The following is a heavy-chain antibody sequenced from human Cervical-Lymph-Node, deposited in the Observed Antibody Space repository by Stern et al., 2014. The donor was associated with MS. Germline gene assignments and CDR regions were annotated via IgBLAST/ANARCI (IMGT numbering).Heavy chain of an antibody. D-gene: IGHD1-26*01. V-gene: IGHV5-51*01. CDR1: GYSFTSYW. J-gene: IGHJ3*02. Sequence: EVQLVESGAEVKKPGESLKISCKGSGYSFTSYWIGWGRQMPGKGLEWMGIIYPGDSDTRYSPSFQGQVTISADKSISTAYLQWSSLKASDTAMYYCARHRWELLDAFDIWGQGTMVTVSS. CDR2: IYPGDSDT. CDR3: ARHRWELLDAFDI.